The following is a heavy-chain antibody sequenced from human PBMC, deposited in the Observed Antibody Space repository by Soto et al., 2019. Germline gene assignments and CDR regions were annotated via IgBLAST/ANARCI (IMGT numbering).Heavy chain of an antibody. CDR1: GYTFTGYY. D-gene: IGHD4-4*01. J-gene: IGHJ4*02. Sequence: ASVKVSCKASGYTFTGYYMHWVRQAPGQGLEWMGWINPNSGGTNYAQKFQGWVTMTRDTSISTAYMELSRLRSDDTAVYYCARDYSNYVPGGFDYWGQGTLVTVSS. CDR2: INPNSGGT. CDR3: ARDYSNYVPGGFDY. V-gene: IGHV1-2*04.